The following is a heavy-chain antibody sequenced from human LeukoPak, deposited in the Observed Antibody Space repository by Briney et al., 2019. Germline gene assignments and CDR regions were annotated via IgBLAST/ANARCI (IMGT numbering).Heavy chain of an antibody. V-gene: IGHV3-23*01. CDR2: ISGSGGST. CDR3: AKDGEDFWSGYYTGY. J-gene: IGHJ4*02. D-gene: IGHD3-3*01. Sequence: GRSLRLSCAASGFTFSSYAMSWVRQAPGKGLEWVSAISGSGGSTYYADSVKGRFTISRDNSKNTLYLQMNSLRAEDTAVYYCAKDGEDFWSGYYTGYWGQGTLVTVSS. CDR1: GFTFSSYA.